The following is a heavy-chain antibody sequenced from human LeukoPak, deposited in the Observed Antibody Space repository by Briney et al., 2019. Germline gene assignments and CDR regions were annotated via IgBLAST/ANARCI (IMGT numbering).Heavy chain of an antibody. CDR2: FDPEDGET. V-gene: IGHV1-24*01. J-gene: IGHJ4*02. CDR3: ATDPDLSPYSSSTKGGY. D-gene: IGHD6-6*01. Sequence: EASVRVSCKVSGYTLTELSMHWVRQAPGKGLEWMGGFDPEDGETIYAQKFQGRVTMTEDTSTDTAYMELSSLRSEDTAVYYCATDPDLSPYSSSTKGGYWGQGTLDTVSS. CDR1: GYTLTELS.